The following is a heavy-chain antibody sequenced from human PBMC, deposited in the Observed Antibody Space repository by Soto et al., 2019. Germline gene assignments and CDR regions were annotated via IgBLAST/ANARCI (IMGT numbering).Heavy chain of an antibody. CDR1: GGSISSGGYP. J-gene: IGHJ4*02. Sequence: TSETLSLTCAVSGGSISSGGYPWSWIRQPPGKGLEWIGYIYHTGSTYYSPSLKSRLTISVDRPKNQFSLKLSSVSAADTAVYFCARGSDYFDFWGLGTLVTVSS. CDR3: ARGSDYFDF. V-gene: IGHV4-30-2*01. CDR2: IYHTGST.